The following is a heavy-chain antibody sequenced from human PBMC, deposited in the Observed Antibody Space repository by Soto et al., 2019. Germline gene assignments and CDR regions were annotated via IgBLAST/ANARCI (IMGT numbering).Heavy chain of an antibody. CDR2: IIPIFGSA. V-gene: IGHV1-69*01. D-gene: IGHD3-22*01. CDR3: ASLYDSSGGGT. CDR1: GGTFSTYA. J-gene: IGHJ3*01. Sequence: QVQLVQSGAEVKKPGSSVKVSCKASGGTFSTYAISWVRQAPGQGLEWMGGIIPIFGSANYAEKFQGRVTITADESTSKGYMELSSLRSEDTAVYYCASLYDSSGGGTWGQGTMVTVSS.